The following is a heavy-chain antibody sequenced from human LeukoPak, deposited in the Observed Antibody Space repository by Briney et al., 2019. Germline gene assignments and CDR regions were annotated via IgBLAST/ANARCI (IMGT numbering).Heavy chain of an antibody. V-gene: IGHV4-39*07. CDR3: ATRTTVAANGGFDY. CDR2: GDYSGGT. J-gene: IGHJ4*02. Sequence: PSETLSLTCPVSGDSFTSVTEYWAWIRRPPGKGLEWIASGDYSGGTYYNPSLESRIAISADMSKNQFSLKLSSVTAADTAVYYCATRTTVAANGGFDYWGQGTLVTVSS. CDR1: GDSFTSVTEY. D-gene: IGHD6-19*01.